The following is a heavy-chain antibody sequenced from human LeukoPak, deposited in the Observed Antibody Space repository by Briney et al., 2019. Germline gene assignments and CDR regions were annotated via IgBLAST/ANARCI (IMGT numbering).Heavy chain of an antibody. Sequence: SETLSLTCTVSGGSISSYYWSWIRQPPGKGLEWIGYIYYSGSTNHNPSLKSRVTISVGTSKNQFSLKLSSVTAADTAVYYCAREVAAAGTDGDWFDPWGQGTLVTVSS. D-gene: IGHD6-13*01. CDR3: AREVAAAGTDGDWFDP. CDR1: GGSISSYY. CDR2: IYYSGST. V-gene: IGHV4-59*01. J-gene: IGHJ5*02.